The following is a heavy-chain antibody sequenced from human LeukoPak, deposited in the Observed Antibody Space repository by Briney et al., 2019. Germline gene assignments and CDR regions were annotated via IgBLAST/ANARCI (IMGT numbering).Heavy chain of an antibody. D-gene: IGHD3-16*01. Sequence: PSETLSLTCAVYGGSFSGYYWTWIRQPPGKGLEWIGYVDHTGSTNFNPSLNGRVSISRDTTNNLFSLRLRSVTAADTAVYYCARVGYYYYYMDVWGKGTTVTVSS. J-gene: IGHJ6*03. CDR1: GGSFSGYY. V-gene: IGHV4-59*01. CDR3: ARVGYYYYYMDV. CDR2: VDHTGST.